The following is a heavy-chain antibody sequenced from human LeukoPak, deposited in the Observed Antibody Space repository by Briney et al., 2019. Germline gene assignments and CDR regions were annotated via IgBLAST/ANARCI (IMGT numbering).Heavy chain of an antibody. J-gene: IGHJ3*02. CDR2: IIPIFGTA. CDR1: GGTFSSYA. V-gene: IGHV1-69*05. D-gene: IGHD6-13*01. CDR3: ASTVNLPAAGPTDAFDI. Sequence: ASVKVSCKASGGTFSSYAISWVRQAPGQGLEWMGGIIPIFGTANYAQKFQGRVTITTDESTSTAYMELSSLRSEDTAVYYCASTVNLPAAGPTDAFDIWGQGTTVTVSS.